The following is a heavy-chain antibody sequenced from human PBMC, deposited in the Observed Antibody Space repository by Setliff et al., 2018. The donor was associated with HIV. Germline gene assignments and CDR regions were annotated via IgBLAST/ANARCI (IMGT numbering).Heavy chain of an antibody. V-gene: IGHV1-18*01. CDR1: GYTFASFG. D-gene: IGHD3-22*01. J-gene: IGHJ4*02. CDR3: AIVTELDYYGGSGPTHLLFDS. CDR2: IGGDNGIP. Sequence: GASVKVSCKASGYTFASFGISWVRQAPGHGPEWVGWIGGDNGIPSYAQRFQDRVTITADESTNTAYMELSSLRSEDTAVYYCAIVTELDYYGGSGPTHLLFDSWGQGTLVTVSS.